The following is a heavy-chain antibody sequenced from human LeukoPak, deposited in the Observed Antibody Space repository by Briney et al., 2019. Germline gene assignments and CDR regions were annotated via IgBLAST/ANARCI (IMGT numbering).Heavy chain of an antibody. D-gene: IGHD6-6*01. V-gene: IGHV3-23*01. CDR3: AKGQHEYSSSSVEPYYFDY. CDR1: GFTVSNNY. CDR2: ISGSGGST. Sequence: GGSLRLSCAASGFTVSNNYMSWVRQAPGKGLEWVSAISGSGGSTYYADSVKDRFTISRDNSKNTLYLQMNSLRAEDTAVYYCAKGQHEYSSSSVEPYYFDYWGQGTLVTVSS. J-gene: IGHJ4*02.